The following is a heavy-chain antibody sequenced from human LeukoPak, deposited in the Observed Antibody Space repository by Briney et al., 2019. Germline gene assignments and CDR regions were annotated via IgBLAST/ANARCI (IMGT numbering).Heavy chain of an antibody. CDR2: IYTSGST. CDR1: GGSISSYY. Sequence: SETLSLICTVSGGSISSYYWSWIRQPAGKGLEWIGRIYTSGSTNYNPSLKSRVTISVDKSKNQFSLKLSSVTAADTAVYYCARGRVTGDYYYYYYMDVWGKGTTVTVSS. V-gene: IGHV4-4*07. J-gene: IGHJ6*03. D-gene: IGHD7-27*01. CDR3: ARGRVTGDYYYYYYMDV.